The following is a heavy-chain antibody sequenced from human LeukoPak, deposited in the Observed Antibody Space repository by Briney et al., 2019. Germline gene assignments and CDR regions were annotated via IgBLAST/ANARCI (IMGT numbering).Heavy chain of an antibody. J-gene: IGHJ4*02. CDR1: GYPFISYG. CDR3: ARDPTVTTAPDY. D-gene: IGHD4-17*01. Sequence: DSVKVSCKASGYPFISYGIVWVRQAPGQGLEWMGWISAYNGNTNYAQKLQGRATMTTDTSTSTAYMEMRSLRSEDTAMYYCARDPTVTTAPDYWGQGTLVTVSS. V-gene: IGHV1-18*01. CDR2: ISAYNGNT.